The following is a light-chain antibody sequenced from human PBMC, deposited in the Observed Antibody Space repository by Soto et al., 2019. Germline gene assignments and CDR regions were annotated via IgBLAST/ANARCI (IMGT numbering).Light chain of an antibody. J-gene: IGKJ3*01. Sequence: DIVMTQSPDSLAVSLGERAIINCKSSRSILSSSNNKNFLAWYQQKPGQPPRLLIYWASTRESGVPDRFSGSGSATDFTLTISSLQAEDVAVYYCQQYYSSPFTFGPGTKVDVK. CDR2: WAS. V-gene: IGKV4-1*01. CDR3: QQYYSSPFT. CDR1: RSILSSSNNKNF.